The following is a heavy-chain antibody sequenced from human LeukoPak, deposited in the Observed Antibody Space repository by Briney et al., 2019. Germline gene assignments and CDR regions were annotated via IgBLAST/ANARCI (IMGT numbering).Heavy chain of an antibody. Sequence: NPGWSLRLSCAATGFNFSSSSMNYFRQAPWKGLDLLSSISSSGRYIYFADSMKGRFTISRDNAKNSVSLQMNSLRGEDTAVYYCAKSLTPDRDWFDSWGQGTLVIVSS. CDR3: AKSLTPDRDWFDS. CDR1: GFNFSSSS. D-gene: IGHD4/OR15-4a*01. J-gene: IGHJ5*01. V-gene: IGHV3-21*01. CDR2: ISSSGRYI.